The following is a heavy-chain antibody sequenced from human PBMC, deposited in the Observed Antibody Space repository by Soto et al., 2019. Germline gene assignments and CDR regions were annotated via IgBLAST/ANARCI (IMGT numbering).Heavy chain of an antibody. D-gene: IGHD2-15*01. J-gene: IGHJ5*02. CDR2: INPDNGNT. Sequence: QVQLVQSGAEVKKPGASVKISCKASGYTFTRYTMNWVRQAPGQRLEWMGWINPDNGNTKSSQKSQDRVIITRDTSASTAYMDLSSLRSEDTAVYYCARGIATGQLDPWGQGTLVTVS. CDR3: ARGIATGQLDP. CDR1: GYTFTRYT. V-gene: IGHV1-3*01.